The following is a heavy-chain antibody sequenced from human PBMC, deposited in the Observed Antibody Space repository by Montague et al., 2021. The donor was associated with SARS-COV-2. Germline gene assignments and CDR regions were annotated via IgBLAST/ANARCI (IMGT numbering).Heavy chain of an antibody. CDR2: IYYSGST. CDR1: GDSIRSATCY. CDR3: ARRLTGLEPPFGP. J-gene: IGHJ5*02. V-gene: IGHV4-39*01. Sequence: SETLSLTCAVSGDSIRSATCYWAWLRQPPGRGLEWIGNIYYSGSTMSTPSIRGRVTMSVARSQYPFTLHLKLVTAADRAVCYCARRLTGLEPPFGPWGQGTLVTVSS. D-gene: IGHD1-1*01.